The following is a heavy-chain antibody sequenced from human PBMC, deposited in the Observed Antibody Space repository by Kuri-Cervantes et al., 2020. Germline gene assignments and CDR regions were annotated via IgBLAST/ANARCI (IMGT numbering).Heavy chain of an antibody. CDR3: ARDSVVAGPTLCEY. D-gene: IGHD6-19*01. CDR1: GFTFSSYG. V-gene: IGHV3-30*12. J-gene: IGHJ4*02. CDR2: ISYDGSNK. Sequence: GGSLRLSCAASGFTFSSYGMHWVRQAPGKGLERVAVISYDGSNKYYADSVKGRFTISRDNSKNTLYLQMNSLRAEDTAVYYCARDSVVAGPTLCEYWGQGTLVTVSS.